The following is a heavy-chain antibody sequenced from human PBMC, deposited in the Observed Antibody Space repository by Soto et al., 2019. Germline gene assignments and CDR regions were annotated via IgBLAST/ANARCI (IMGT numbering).Heavy chain of an antibody. J-gene: IGHJ4*02. V-gene: IGHV1-46*01. CDR3: ARDGGNYGDDDH. D-gene: IGHD4-17*01. CDR1: GYTFTSYH. Sequence: GASVKVSCKASGYTFTSYHIDWVRQAPGQGLEWMGKISPSGDRTWYAQKYRGRVTMTRDTSTSTDYMELSSLRFEDTAVYYCARDGGNYGDDDHWRQGTLVPVSS. CDR2: ISPSGDRT.